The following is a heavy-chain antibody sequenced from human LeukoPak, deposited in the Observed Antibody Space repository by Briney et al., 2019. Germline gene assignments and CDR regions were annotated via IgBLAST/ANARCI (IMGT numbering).Heavy chain of an antibody. CDR3: ARDRIAAAGTTEDY. CDR1: GGSISSGSYY. CDR2: IYTSGST. D-gene: IGHD6-13*01. Sequence: SQTLSLTCTVSGGSISSGSYYWRWIRQPAGKGLVWIGRIYTSGSTNYNPSLKSRVTISVDTSKNQFSLKLSSVTAADTAVYYCARDRIAAAGTTEDYWGQGTLVTVSS. J-gene: IGHJ4*02. V-gene: IGHV4-61*02.